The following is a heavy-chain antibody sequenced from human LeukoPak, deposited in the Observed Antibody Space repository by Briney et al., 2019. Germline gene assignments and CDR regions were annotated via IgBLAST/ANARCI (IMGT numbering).Heavy chain of an antibody. V-gene: IGHV1-46*01. CDR1: GYTFTSYY. Sequence: GASVKVSCKASGYTFTSYYMHWVRQAPGQGLEWMGIINPSGGSTSYAQKFQGRVTMTRDTSTSTVYMELRSLRSDDTAVYYCARWSSRNYFDYWGQGTLVTVSS. CDR2: INPSGGST. CDR3: ARWSSRNYFDY. J-gene: IGHJ4*02. D-gene: IGHD1-14*01.